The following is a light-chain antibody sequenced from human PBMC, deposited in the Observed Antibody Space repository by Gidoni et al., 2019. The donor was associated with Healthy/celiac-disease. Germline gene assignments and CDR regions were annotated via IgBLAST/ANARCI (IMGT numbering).Light chain of an antibody. CDR3: QQSYSTPIFT. CDR2: AAS. Sequence: IQMTQSPSSLSASVGDRVTITCRASQSISSYLNWYQQKPGKAPKILIYAASSVQSGVPSRFSGSGSGTDFTLTISSLQPEDFATYYCQQSYSTPIFTFGPGTKVDIK. CDR1: QSISSY. V-gene: IGKV1-39*01. J-gene: IGKJ3*01.